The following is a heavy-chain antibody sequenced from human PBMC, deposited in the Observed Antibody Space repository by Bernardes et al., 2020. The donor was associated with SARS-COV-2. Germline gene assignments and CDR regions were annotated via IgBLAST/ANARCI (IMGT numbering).Heavy chain of an antibody. V-gene: IGHV1-2*04. D-gene: IGHD6-19*01. CDR1: GYRFTDTGNF. CDR3: ARPKRGWAGVAGY. Sequence: SVKVSCKASGYRFTDTGNFIHWVRQAPGQGLEWMGWIDPNSGGTIYAQKFQGWVTMTRDTSISTAYMELTRLKSDDPAVYFCARPKRGWAGVAGYWGQGTLVAVAS. J-gene: IGHJ4*02. CDR2: IDPNSGGT.